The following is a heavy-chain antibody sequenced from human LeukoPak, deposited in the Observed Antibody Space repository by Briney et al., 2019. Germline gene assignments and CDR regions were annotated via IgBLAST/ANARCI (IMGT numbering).Heavy chain of an antibody. J-gene: IGHJ4*02. CDR1: GYTFTGYC. CDR3: ARDMSRYYDFWSGYGSDY. Sequence: GASVKVSCKASGYTFTGYCMHWVRQAPGQGLEWMGRINPNSGGTNYAQKFQGRVTMTRDTSISTAYMELSRLRSDDTAVYYCARDMSRYYDFWSGYGSDYWGQGTLVTVSS. D-gene: IGHD3-3*01. V-gene: IGHV1-2*06. CDR2: INPNSGGT.